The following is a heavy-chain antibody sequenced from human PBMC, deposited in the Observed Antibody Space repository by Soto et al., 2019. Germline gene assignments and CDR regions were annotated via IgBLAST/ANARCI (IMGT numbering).Heavy chain of an antibody. V-gene: IGHV4-59*08. CDR1: GGSISSYY. CDR3: ARHTQLPRAHYYYGMYV. D-gene: IGHD1-26*01. J-gene: IGHJ6*02. CDR2: IYYSGST. Sequence: QVQLQESGPGLVKPSETLSLTCTVSGGSISSYYWSWIRQPPGKGLEWIGYIYYSGSTNYNPSLKSRVTISVDTSKNQFSLKLSSVTAADTAVYYCARHTQLPRAHYYYGMYVWGQGTTVTVSS.